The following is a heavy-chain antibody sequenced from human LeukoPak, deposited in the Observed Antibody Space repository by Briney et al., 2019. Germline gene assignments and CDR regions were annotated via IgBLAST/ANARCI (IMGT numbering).Heavy chain of an antibody. CDR2: TSGSGVNS. CDR3: AKEYSGYDFDY. CDR1: GFTLRSYD. J-gene: IGHJ4*02. D-gene: IGHD5-12*01. Sequence: GGSLRLSCAASGFTLRSYDMSWVRQVPGKGLEWVAATSGSGVNSYYADSVRGRFTISRDNSQSTLYLQMDSLRAEDTALYYCAKEYSGYDFDYWGQGTLVTVSS. V-gene: IGHV3-23*01.